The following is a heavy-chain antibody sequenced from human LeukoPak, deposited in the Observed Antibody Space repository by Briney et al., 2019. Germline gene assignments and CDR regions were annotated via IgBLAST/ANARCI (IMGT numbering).Heavy chain of an antibody. CDR1: GFTFSSYN. CDR3: ARDISYIAWFDP. J-gene: IGHJ5*02. V-gene: IGHV3-48*01. CDR2: ISSSSRTI. Sequence: GGSLRLSCAASGFTFSSYNMNWVRQAPGKGLEWLSYISSSSRTIHYADSVKGRFTISRDNAKNSLYLQMNSLRAEDTAVYYCARDISYIAWFDPWGQGTLVTVSS. D-gene: IGHD1-26*01.